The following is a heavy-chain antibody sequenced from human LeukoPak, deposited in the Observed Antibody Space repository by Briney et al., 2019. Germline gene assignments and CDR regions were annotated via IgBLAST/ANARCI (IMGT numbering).Heavy chain of an antibody. V-gene: IGHV1-69*04. J-gene: IGHJ4*02. Sequence: SVKVSCKASGGTFSSYAISWVRQAPGQGLEWMGRIIPILGIANYAQKFQGRVTITADKSTSTAYMELSSLRSEDTAVYYCARDPSKQWLTDYWGQGTLVAVSS. CDR3: ARDPSKQWLTDY. CDR1: GGTFSSYA. CDR2: IIPILGIA. D-gene: IGHD6-19*01.